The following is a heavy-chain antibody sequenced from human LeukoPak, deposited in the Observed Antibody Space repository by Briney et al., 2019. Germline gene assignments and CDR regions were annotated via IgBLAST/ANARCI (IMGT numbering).Heavy chain of an antibody. CDR1: GYTFTGYY. Sequence: ASVKVSCKASGYTFTGYYMHWVRQATGQGLEWMGWMNPNSGNTGYAQKFQGRITFTRNTSISTAYMELSSLRSEDTAVYYCARALSGSYQFYYFDYWGQGTLVTVSS. CDR3: ARALSGSYQFYYFDY. CDR2: MNPNSGNT. V-gene: IGHV1-8*03. J-gene: IGHJ4*02. D-gene: IGHD1-26*01.